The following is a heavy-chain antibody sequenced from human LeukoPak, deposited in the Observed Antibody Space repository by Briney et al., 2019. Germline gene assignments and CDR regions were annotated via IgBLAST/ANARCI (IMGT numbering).Heavy chain of an antibody. Sequence: SETLSLTCTVPGGYISTYYWSWIRQPPGKGLEWIGYIYYTGITYYNPSPKSRVSISVDTTKNQFSLNLTSVTAADTAVYYCARDRENSNLGVWYFDLWGRGTLVTVSS. CDR3: ARDRENSNLGVWYFDL. CDR2: IYYTGIT. V-gene: IGHV4-59*01. J-gene: IGHJ2*01. D-gene: IGHD3-16*01. CDR1: GGYISTYY.